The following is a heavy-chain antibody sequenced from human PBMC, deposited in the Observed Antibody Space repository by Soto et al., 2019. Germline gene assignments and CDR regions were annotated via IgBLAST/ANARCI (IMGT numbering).Heavy chain of an antibody. Sequence: QDQLVQSGAEVKKPGASVKVSCEASGYIFTNYWISWVRLAPGQGLEWMGIIDPSRGSTTYAPKFQGRITMTRGTAAYTAYMELSSLRSEVTAIYYCAVWSGNMPPYPYAGLDVWRQGTTVIVSS. CDR2: IDPSRGST. V-gene: IGHV1-46*01. CDR3: AVWSGNMPPYPYAGLDV. D-gene: IGHD3-3*01. J-gene: IGHJ6*01. CDR1: GYIFTNYW.